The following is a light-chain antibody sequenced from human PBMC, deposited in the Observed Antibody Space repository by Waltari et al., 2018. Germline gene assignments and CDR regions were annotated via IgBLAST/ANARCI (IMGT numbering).Light chain of an antibody. CDR1: QDISSW. CDR2: TTS. Sequence: DIQMTQSPTSVSASVGDRVTITCRASQDISSWIAWYQQKPGKAPELLIFTTSNLQSGVPSRFSGSGSGTDFTLTISSLQPEDFATYYCQQGDSFPLTFGGGTKVEIK. J-gene: IGKJ4*01. V-gene: IGKV1-12*01. CDR3: QQGDSFPLT.